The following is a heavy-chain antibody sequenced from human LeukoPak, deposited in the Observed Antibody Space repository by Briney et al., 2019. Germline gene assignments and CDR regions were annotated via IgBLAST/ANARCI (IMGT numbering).Heavy chain of an antibody. CDR1: GYTFTSCD. V-gene: IGHV1-18*01. D-gene: IGHD5-12*01. CDR3: ANVAKGRYFFYYMDV. J-gene: IGHJ6*03. Sequence: ASVKVSCKASGYTFTSCDINWVRQATGQGLEWIGWMSSDNGNTNYADKFQGRVTITRDTSRTTAYMELRSLRSDDTAVYFCANVAKGRYFFYYMDVWGAGTTVTVSS. CDR2: MSSDNGNT.